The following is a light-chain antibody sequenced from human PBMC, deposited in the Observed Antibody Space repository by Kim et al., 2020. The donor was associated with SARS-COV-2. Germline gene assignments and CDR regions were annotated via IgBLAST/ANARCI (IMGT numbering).Light chain of an antibody. CDR3: CSYAGSYTYV. V-gene: IGLV2-11*01. CDR2: DVS. CDR1: SSDVGAYNH. Sequence: QSALTQPRSVSGSPGQSVTISCTGTSSDVGAYNHVSWYQQRPGKAPKVMIYDVSKWPSGVPDRFSGSKSGNTASLTISGLQADDEADYYCCSYAGSYTYVFGTGTKVTVL. J-gene: IGLJ1*01.